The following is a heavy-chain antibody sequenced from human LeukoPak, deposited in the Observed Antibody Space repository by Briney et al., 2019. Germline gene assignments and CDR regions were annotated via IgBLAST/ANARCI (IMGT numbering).Heavy chain of an antibody. Sequence: SETLSLTCIVSGGSISSYYWSWIRQPPGKGLEWIGYIYYSGSTNYNPPLKSRVTISVDTSKNQFSLKLSSVTAADTAVYYCARQNPNWFDPWGQGTLVTVSS. CDR1: GGSISSYY. J-gene: IGHJ5*02. CDR2: IYYSGST. V-gene: IGHV4-59*01. CDR3: ARQNPNWFDP.